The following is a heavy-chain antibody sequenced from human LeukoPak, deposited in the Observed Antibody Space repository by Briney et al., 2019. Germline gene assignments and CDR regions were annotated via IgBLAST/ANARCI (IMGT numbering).Heavy chain of an antibody. CDR1: GFTFSSYS. Sequence: GGSLRLSCAASGFTFSSYSMNWVRQAPGKGLEWVSSISSSSSYIYYADSVKGRFTISRDNAKNSLYLQMNSLRAEDTAVYYCARGSGPYKWELLPQDFDYWGQGTLVTVSS. CDR3: ARGSGPYKWELLPQDFDY. D-gene: IGHD1-26*01. CDR2: ISSSSSYI. V-gene: IGHV3-21*01. J-gene: IGHJ4*02.